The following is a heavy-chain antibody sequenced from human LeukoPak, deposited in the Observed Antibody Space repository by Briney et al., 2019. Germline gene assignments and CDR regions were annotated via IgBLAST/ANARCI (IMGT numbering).Heavy chain of an antibody. J-gene: IGHJ6*03. CDR3: ARVPYYYDSSGYYSYYYMDV. CDR1: GFTFSSYA. D-gene: IGHD3-22*01. Sequence: GGSLRLSCAASGFTFSSYAMSWVRQAPGKGLEWVSAISGSGGSTYYADSVKGRFTISRDNSKNTLYLQMNSLRAEDTAVYYCARVPYYYDSSGYYSYYYMDVWGKGTTVTVSS. V-gene: IGHV3-23*01. CDR2: ISGSGGST.